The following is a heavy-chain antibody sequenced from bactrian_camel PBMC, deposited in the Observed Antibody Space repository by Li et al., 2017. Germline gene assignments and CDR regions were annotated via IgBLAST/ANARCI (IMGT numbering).Heavy chain of an antibody. J-gene: IGHJ7*01. CDR1: GLTSNGCA. CDR2: IRADGSA. D-gene: IGHD3*01. V-gene: IGHV3S42*01. Sequence: VQLVESGGGLVQPGGSLRLSCADPGLTSNGCAMNWYRQAAGKQREWVSTIRADGSASYEDSVKGRFTISQDTAANTLYLQMTSLKPKDTAMYYCAGSGYRSFRLLVGGLVGLEYGMDYWGNGTQVTVS.